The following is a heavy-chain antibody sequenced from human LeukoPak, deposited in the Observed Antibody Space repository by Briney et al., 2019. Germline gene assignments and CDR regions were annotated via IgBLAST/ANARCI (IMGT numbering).Heavy chain of an antibody. CDR1: GFTFSSYG. D-gene: IGHD3-3*01. CDR3: AKGWSGYYSSFYFDC. J-gene: IGHJ4*02. CDR2: IRYDGSNK. V-gene: IGHV3-30*02. Sequence: GGSLRLSCAASGFTFSSYGMHWVRQAPGKGLEWVAFIRYDGSNKYYADSVKGRFTISRDNAKNSLYLQMNSLRAEDMALYYCAKGWSGYYSSFYFDCWGQGTLVTVSS.